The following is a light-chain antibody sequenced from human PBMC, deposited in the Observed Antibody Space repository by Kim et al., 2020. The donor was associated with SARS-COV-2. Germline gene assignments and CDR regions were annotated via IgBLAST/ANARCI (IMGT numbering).Light chain of an antibody. CDR1: SSNIGINT. CDR3: VSWDDSLSGLV. CDR2: SNN. V-gene: IGLV1-44*01. J-gene: IGLJ3*02. Sequence: ELTQPPSASGTPGQRVTISCSGSSSNIGINTENWYQQFPGMAPKLLIHSNNQRPSGVPDRFSASKSGTSASLAISGLQSEDEATYYCVSWDDSLSGLVFGEGTKLTAL.